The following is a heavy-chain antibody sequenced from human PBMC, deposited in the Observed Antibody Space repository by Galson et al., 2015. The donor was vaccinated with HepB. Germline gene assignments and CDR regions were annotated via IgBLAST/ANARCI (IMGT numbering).Heavy chain of an antibody. J-gene: IGHJ6*02. D-gene: IGHD1-7*01. Sequence: SVKVSCKASGYDFNKYGLSWVRQAPGQRLEWMGWVSGYDGSANYAPKFKGRVTMTTQTSTDTAFMEMRSLRADDTAVYFCARDSRLELHLNNYYSYGMDVWDQGTAVLVS. V-gene: IGHV1-18*01. CDR1: GYDFNKYG. CDR3: ARDSRLELHLNNYYSYGMDV. CDR2: VSGYDGSA.